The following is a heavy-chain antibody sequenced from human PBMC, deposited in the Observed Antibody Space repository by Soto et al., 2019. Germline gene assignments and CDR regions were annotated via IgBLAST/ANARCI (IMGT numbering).Heavy chain of an antibody. CDR2: IYYSGST. CDR1: GGSISSGDYY. Sequence: SETLSLTCTVSGGSISSGDYYWSWICQHPGTGLEWSGYIYYSGSTYYNPSLKSRVTVSVDTSKNQFSLKLSSVTVADTAVYYCARVGLETQVYWGQGTMVTVSS. CDR3: ARVGLETQVY. V-gene: IGHV4-30-4*01. J-gene: IGHJ4*02.